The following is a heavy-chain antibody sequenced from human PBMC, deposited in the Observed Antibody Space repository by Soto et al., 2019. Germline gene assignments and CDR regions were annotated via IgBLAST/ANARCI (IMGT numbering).Heavy chain of an antibody. CDR3: PSKSSPWGRQTHCFDQ. J-gene: IGHJ5*02. CDR1: VGSIMIRSDY. CDR2: IYYSGST. V-gene: IGHV4-39*01. Sequence: PSSSXSLACTVGVGSIMIRSDYLCWIRQTPGNVLEWIGSIYYSGSTSYNPSLKSRVTMSVHTSKNQFSLTLSSVTAADTAVYYCPSKSSPWGRQTHCFDQRGQGTPVTAPS. D-gene: IGHD3-16*01.